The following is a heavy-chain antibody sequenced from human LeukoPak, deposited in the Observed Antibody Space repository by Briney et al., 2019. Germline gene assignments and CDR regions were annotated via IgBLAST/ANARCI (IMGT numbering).Heavy chain of an antibody. Sequence: ASVKVSCKASGYTFTSYDINWVRQATGQGPEWMGWMNPNSGNTGYAQKFQGRVTMTRNTSISTAYMELSSLRSEDTAVYYCARQQLAEDSSGYAGYGMDVWGQGTTVTVSS. CDR3: ARQQLAEDSSGYAGYGMDV. J-gene: IGHJ6*02. D-gene: IGHD3-22*01. CDR2: MNPNSGNT. V-gene: IGHV1-8*01. CDR1: GYTFTSYD.